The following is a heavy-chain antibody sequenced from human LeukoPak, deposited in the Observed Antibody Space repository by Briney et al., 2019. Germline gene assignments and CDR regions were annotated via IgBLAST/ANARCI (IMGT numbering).Heavy chain of an antibody. CDR2: ISGSDGNT. V-gene: IGHV3-23*01. D-gene: IGHD2-2*02. J-gene: IGHJ4*02. Sequence: GGSLRLSCVASGFIFTNYAMSWVRQAPGKGLEWVSTISGSDGNTYCADSVKGRFTISRDNSQNTLYLEMNSLRADDTAIYYCAKSRSSSSTSCYNYWGQGTLVTVSS. CDR3: AKSRSSSSTSCYNY. CDR1: GFIFTNYA.